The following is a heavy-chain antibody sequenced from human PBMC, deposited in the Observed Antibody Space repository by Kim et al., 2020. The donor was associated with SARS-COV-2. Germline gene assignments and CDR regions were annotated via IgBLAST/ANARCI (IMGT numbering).Heavy chain of an antibody. V-gene: IGHV3-21*01. Sequence: GGSLRLSCEASGFVFSSYSMNWVRQAPGKGLEWVSSIDSTGTYINYADSVKDRFTISRDNAKNSLYLQLNSLRAEDTAVYYCAKDRPSADGSFDYWGQGTLVTVPS. CDR3: AKDRPSADGSFDY. CDR1: GFVFSSYS. D-gene: IGHD3-10*01. J-gene: IGHJ4*02. CDR2: IDSTGTYI.